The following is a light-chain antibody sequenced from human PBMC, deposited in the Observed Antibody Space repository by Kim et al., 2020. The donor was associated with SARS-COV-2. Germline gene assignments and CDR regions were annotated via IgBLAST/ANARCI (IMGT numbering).Light chain of an antibody. CDR1: QSVSSY. V-gene: IGKV3-11*01. J-gene: IGKJ4*01. CDR2: DAS. Sequence: PGERATLSCRASQSVSSYLAWYQQKPGQAPRLLIYDASNRATGIPARFSGSGSGTDFTLTISSLEPEDFAVYYCQQRSNWPFTFGGGTKVDIK. CDR3: QQRSNWPFT.